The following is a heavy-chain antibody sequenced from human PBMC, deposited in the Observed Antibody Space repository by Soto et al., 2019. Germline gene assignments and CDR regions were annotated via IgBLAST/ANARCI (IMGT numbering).Heavy chain of an antibody. V-gene: IGHV4-34*01. CDR1: GGSFSGYY. CDR2: INHSGST. D-gene: IGHD3-10*01. Sequence: PSETLSLTCAVYGGSFSGYYWSWIRQPPGKGLEWIGEINHSGSTNYNPSLKTRVTISVDTSKNQFSLKLSSVTAADTAVYYCARGHMVRGAFDSRGQGTLVTVAS. J-gene: IGHJ4*02. CDR3: ARGHMVRGAFDS.